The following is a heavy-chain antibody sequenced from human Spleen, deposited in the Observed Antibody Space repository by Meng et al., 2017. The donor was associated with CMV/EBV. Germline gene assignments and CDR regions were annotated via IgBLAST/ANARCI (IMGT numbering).Heavy chain of an antibody. D-gene: IGHD2-15*01. CDR3: ASNGGLAGRLLYY. CDR1: QITFSDYY. J-gene: IGHJ4*02. CDR2: ISSGGSTI. V-gene: IGHV3-11*04. Sequence: GESLKISCGDSQITFSDYYMSWIRQAPGKGLEWVSYISSGGSTIYYADSVKGRFTISRDNGKNSVYLQMNSLRAEDTAVYYCASNGGLAGRLLYYWGRGTLVTVSS.